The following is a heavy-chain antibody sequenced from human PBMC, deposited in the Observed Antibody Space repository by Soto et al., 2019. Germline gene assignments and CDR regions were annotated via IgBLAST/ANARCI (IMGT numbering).Heavy chain of an antibody. D-gene: IGHD3-3*01. CDR2: IYYSGST. Sequence: QVQLQESGPGLVKPSQTLSLTCTVSGGSISSGGYYWSWIRQPPGKGLEWIGYIYYSGSTYYNPSLKSRVTISLDTSKNQFSLELSSVTAAATAVDYCASGGLRFALDVWGKGTTVTVSS. V-gene: IGHV4-31*03. J-gene: IGHJ6*04. CDR1: GGSISSGGYY. CDR3: ASGGLRFALDV.